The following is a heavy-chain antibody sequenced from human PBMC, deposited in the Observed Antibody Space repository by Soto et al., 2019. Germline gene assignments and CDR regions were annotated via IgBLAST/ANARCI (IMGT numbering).Heavy chain of an antibody. J-gene: IGHJ6*02. Sequence: GESLKISCKGSGYSFTSYWIGWVRQMPGKGLEWMGIIYPGDSDTRYSPSFQGQVTISADKSLSTAYLQWSSLKASDTAMYYCARLADYGDVVWDLSYYYYGMDVWGQGTTVTVSS. D-gene: IGHD4-17*01. CDR3: ARLADYGDVVWDLSYYYYGMDV. V-gene: IGHV5-51*01. CDR1: GYSFTSYW. CDR2: IYPGDSDT.